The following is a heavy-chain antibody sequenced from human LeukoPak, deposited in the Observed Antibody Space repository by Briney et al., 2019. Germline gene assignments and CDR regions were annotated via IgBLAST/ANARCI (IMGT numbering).Heavy chain of an antibody. CDR2: ISSSGSTV. Sequence: PGGSLRLSCAASVDTLSSHEMNWVRQAPGKGLEWVSYISSSGSTVHYADSVKGRFTISRDNTKNSLYLQMNSLRAEDTAVYYCARVPGSSGWNYYFDYWGQGTLVTVSS. CDR3: ARVPGSSGWNYYFDY. J-gene: IGHJ4*02. D-gene: IGHD6-19*01. V-gene: IGHV3-48*03. CDR1: VDTLSSHE.